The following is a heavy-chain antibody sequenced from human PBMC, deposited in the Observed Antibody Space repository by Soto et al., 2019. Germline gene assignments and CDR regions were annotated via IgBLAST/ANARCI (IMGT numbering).Heavy chain of an antibody. CDR2: ISSDGDIT. CDR1: GFTFSSYS. D-gene: IGHD3-9*01. J-gene: IGHJ5*02. V-gene: IGHV3-64D*06. Sequence: GGSLRLSCAASGFTFSSYSMNWVRQAPGKGLQYVSTISSDGDITYYAGSVKGRFTISRDNSKNTLYLQMNSLRPEDTAVYYCVKVSTFYDILTGYYSTNFFDPWGQGTLVTVSS. CDR3: VKVSTFYDILTGYYSTNFFDP.